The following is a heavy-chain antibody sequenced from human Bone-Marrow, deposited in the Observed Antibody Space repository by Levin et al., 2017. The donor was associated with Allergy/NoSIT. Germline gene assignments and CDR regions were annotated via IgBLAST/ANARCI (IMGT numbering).Heavy chain of an antibody. CDR3: ARVRGTNWDGWWFDS. CDR2: ASGSGVTT. D-gene: IGHD1-1*01. Sequence: GGSLRLSCAASGFTFKIQSMTWIRQAPGKGLEWVSTASGSGVTTFSADSVKGRFTISRDNSKNTLYLQMNSLRVEDTALYYCARVRGTNWDGWWFDSWGQGTLVTVSP. J-gene: IGHJ5*01. CDR1: GFTFKIQS. V-gene: IGHV3-23*01.